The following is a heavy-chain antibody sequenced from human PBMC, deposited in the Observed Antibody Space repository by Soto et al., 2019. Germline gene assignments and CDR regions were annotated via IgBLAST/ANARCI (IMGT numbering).Heavy chain of an antibody. J-gene: IGHJ5*02. CDR3: ARDVDRTSHLNWFDP. Sequence: PGGSLRLSCEVSGFSLSGYGMHWVRQAPGKGLEWVAVIWYHGTTKNYADSAKGRFTISRDTSKNTVYLQMDSLKVEDTAVYYCARDVDRTSHLNWFDPWGQGVMVTVSS. CDR2: IWYHGTTK. CDR1: GFSLSGYG. V-gene: IGHV3-33*01. D-gene: IGHD5-12*01.